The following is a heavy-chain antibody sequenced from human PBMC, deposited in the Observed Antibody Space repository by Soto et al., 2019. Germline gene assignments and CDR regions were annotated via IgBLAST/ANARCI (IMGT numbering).Heavy chain of an antibody. Sequence: AGSLRLSFADSGFSVSRNYMRWVREAPLNVLEWVSFIYSVGSTYYADSVKGRFTISRDTSKNTLYLQMNSMRAEDTAVYYFARDKLSLAFGVGPTHLNNYYGMDVWGQGTTVTVSS. CDR2: IYSVGST. D-gene: IGHD1-26*01. V-gene: IGHV3-53*01. J-gene: IGHJ6*02. CDR1: GFSVSRNY. CDR3: ARDKLSLAFGVGPTHLNNYYGMDV.